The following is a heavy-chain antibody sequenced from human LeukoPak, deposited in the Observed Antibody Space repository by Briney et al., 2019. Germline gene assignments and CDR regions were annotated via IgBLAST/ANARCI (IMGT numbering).Heavy chain of an antibody. CDR1: GYTFTCHY. J-gene: IGHJ4*02. D-gene: IGHD3-22*01. V-gene: IGHV1-2*02. Sequence: ASVKVSCKASGYTFTCHYMEWVRQAPGQGLEWMGWINPNSGGTNYAQKFQGRVTMTRDTSISTAYMELSRLRSDDTAVYYCAREYYDSIAYTQEAIDYWGQGTLVTVSS. CDR3: AREYYDSIAYTQEAIDY. CDR2: INPNSGGT.